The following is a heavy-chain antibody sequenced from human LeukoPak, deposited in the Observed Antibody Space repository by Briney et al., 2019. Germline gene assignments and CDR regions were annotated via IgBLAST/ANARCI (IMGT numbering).Heavy chain of an antibody. CDR2: INAGNGNT. V-gene: IGHV1-3*01. CDR3: VRGGQWLVIELDY. D-gene: IGHD6-19*01. Sequence: ASVKVSCKASGYTFTSYAMHWVRQAPGQRLEWMGWINAGNGNTKYSQKFQGRVTITRDTSASTAYMELSSLRSEDTAVYYCVRGGQWLVIELDYWGQGTLVTVSS. CDR1: GYTFTSYA. J-gene: IGHJ4*02.